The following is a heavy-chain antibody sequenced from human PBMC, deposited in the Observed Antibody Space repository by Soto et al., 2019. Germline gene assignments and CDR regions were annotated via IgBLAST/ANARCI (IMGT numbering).Heavy chain of an antibody. CDR1: GFTFSSYG. V-gene: IGHV3-33*01. J-gene: IGHJ4*02. Sequence: QVQLVESGGGVVQPGRSLRLSCAASGFTFSSYGMHWVRQAPGKGLEWVAVIWYDGSNKYYADSVKGRFTISRDNSKKPLYLQMNRRRDEDTSVYYCARDAARSGISAAGTPLDYWGQGTLVTVSS. D-gene: IGHD6-13*01. CDR2: IWYDGSNK. CDR3: ARDAARSGISAAGTPLDY.